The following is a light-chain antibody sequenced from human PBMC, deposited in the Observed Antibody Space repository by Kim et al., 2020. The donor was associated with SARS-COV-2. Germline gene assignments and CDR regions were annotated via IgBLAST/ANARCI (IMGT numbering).Light chain of an antibody. CDR2: GNS. CDR3: QSYDSSLSGWV. CDR1: SSNIGAVYD. Sequence: RGTIACTGSSSNIGAVYDVHWYQQLPGTAPKLLIYGNSNRPSGVPDRFSGSKSGTSASLAITGLQAEDEADYYCQSYDSSLSGWVFGGGTQLTVL. V-gene: IGLV1-40*01. J-gene: IGLJ3*02.